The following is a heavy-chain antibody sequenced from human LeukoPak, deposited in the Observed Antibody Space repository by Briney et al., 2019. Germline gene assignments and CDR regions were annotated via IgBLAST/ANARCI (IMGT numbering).Heavy chain of an antibody. Sequence: ASVKVSCKASGYTFTGYYMHWVRQAPGQGLEWMGWINPNSGVTNYAQKFQGRVTMTRDTSISTAYMELNRLRSDDTALYYCARAPDTFAIWVHGTMVTVSS. CDR1: GYTFTGYY. J-gene: IGHJ3*02. V-gene: IGHV1-2*02. CDR3: ARAPDTFAI. CDR2: INPNSGVT.